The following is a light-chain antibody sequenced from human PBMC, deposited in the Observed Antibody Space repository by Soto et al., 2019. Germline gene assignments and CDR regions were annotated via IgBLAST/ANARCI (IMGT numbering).Light chain of an antibody. CDR1: SGSVSTTYF. Sequence: QTVVTQEPSFSVSPGGTVTLTCDLSSGSVSTTYFPSWYQQTPGQAPRTLIYSTNTRSSGVSDRFSGSILGNKAALTITGAQADDESTYYCLLYMSGGIWVFGGGTKLTVL. CDR3: LLYMSGGIWV. J-gene: IGLJ3*02. V-gene: IGLV8-61*01. CDR2: STN.